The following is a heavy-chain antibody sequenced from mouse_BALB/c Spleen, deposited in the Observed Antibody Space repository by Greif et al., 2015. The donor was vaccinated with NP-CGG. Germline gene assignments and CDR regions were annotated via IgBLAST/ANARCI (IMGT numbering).Heavy chain of an antibody. CDR2: ISDGGSYT. J-gene: IGHJ2*01. CDR3: ASYGNFDY. D-gene: IGHD2-1*01. CDR1: GFTFSDYY. Sequence: DVKLVESGGGLVKPGGSLKLSCAASGFTFSDYYMYWVRQTPEKRLEWVATISDGGSYTYYPDSVKGRFTISRDNAKNNLYLQMSSPKSEDTAMYYCASYGNFDYWGQGTTLAVSS. V-gene: IGHV5-4*02.